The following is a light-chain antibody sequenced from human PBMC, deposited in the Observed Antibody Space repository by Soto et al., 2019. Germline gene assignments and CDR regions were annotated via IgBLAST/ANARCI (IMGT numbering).Light chain of an antibody. J-gene: IGKJ4*01. CDR1: QSVSSN. CDR2: RTC. CDR3: QHHHSHPLS. V-gene: IGKV3-15*01. Sequence: EIVMTLSPATLSLSPGERATLSCSSSQSVSSNLDWYQRTTGQAPRLLIFRTCSRGTGFPGRFSGSGSRTESTLTISRLQPGDFETYYRQHHHSHPLSFGGGTKVDIK.